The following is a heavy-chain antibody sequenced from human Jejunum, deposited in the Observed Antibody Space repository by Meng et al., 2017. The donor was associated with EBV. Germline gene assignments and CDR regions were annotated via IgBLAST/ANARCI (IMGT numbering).Heavy chain of an antibody. Sequence: QLQRQQSGPVLVKPWERQSVTCTASGGSISSSSYYGGWIRQPPGKGLEWIGTYYNSGSTYYNPSLKSRVTISVDTSKNQFSLKLISVTAADTAAYYCARQGPSGRTFDYWGQGTLVTVSS. CDR1: GGSISSSSYY. V-gene: IGHV4-39*01. J-gene: IGHJ4*02. CDR3: ARQGPSGRTFDY. D-gene: IGHD1-26*01. CDR2: YYNSGST.